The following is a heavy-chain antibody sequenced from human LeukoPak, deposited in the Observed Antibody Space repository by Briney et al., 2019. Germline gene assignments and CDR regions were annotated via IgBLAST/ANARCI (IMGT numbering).Heavy chain of an antibody. V-gene: IGHV4-39*07. J-gene: IGHJ1*01. Sequence: SETLSLTCTVSGGSISSYYWGWIRQPPGKGLEWIGSIYYSGSTYYNPSLKSRVTISVDTSKNQFSLKLSSVTAADTAVYYCARGGITMVRGALGGYFQHWGQGTLVTVSS. D-gene: IGHD3-10*01. CDR2: IYYSGST. CDR3: ARGGITMVRGALGGYFQH. CDR1: GGSISSYY.